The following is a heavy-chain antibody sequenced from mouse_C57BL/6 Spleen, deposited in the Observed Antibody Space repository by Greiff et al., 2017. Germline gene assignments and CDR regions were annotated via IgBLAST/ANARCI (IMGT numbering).Heavy chain of an antibody. CDR2: IDPEDCDT. CDR3: TTTVGDD. J-gene: IGHJ2*01. Sequence: VQLQQSGAELVRPGASVKLSCTASGLNLKDHYMHWVKQRPEQGLEWIGRIDPEDCDTEYAPKFQGKATMTADRSSNAAYLQLSSLTSEDTAVYYCTTTVGDDWGQGTTLTVSS. D-gene: IGHD1-1*01. CDR1: GLNLKDHY. V-gene: IGHV14-1*01.